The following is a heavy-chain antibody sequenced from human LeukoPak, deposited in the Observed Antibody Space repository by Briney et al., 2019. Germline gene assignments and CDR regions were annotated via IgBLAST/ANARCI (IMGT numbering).Heavy chain of an antibody. V-gene: IGHV3-33*01. J-gene: IGHJ4*02. D-gene: IGHD6-13*01. CDR1: GFTFSSYG. Sequence: GGSLRLSCAASGFTFSSYGMHWVRQAPGKGLEWVAVIWYDGSNKYYADSVKGRFTISRDNSKNTLYLQMNSLRAEDTAVYYYARGFLGYSSSWYGYWGQGTLVTVPS. CDR3: ARGFLGYSSSWYGY. CDR2: IWYDGSNK.